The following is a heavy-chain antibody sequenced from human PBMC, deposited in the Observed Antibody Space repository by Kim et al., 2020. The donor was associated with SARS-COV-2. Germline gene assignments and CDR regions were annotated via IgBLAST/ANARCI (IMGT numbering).Heavy chain of an antibody. D-gene: IGHD3-9*01. V-gene: IGHV3-21*01. CDR1: GFTFSSYS. Sequence: GGSLRLSCAASGFTFSSYSMNWVRQAPGKGLEWVSSISSSSSYIYYADSVKGRFTISRDNAKNSLYLQMNSLRAEDTAVYYCARDWPVLRYSEGDYWGQGTLVTVSS. J-gene: IGHJ4*02. CDR2: ISSSSSYI. CDR3: ARDWPVLRYSEGDY.